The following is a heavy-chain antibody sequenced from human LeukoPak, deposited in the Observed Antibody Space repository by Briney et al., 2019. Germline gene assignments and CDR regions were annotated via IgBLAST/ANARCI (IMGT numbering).Heavy chain of an antibody. CDR1: GYTFTSYG. D-gene: IGHD3-3*01. CDR2: ISAYNGNT. Sequence: RASVKVSCKASGYTFTSYGISWVRQAPGQGLEWMGWISAYNGNTNYAQKLQGRVTMTTDTSTSTAYMELRSLRSDDTAVYYCARDRGITIFGVFSRKGSDYWGQGTLVTVSS. J-gene: IGHJ4*02. CDR3: ARDRGITIFGVFSRKGSDY. V-gene: IGHV1-18*01.